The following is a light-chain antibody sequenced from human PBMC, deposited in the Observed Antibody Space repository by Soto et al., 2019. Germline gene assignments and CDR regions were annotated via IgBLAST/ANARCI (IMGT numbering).Light chain of an antibody. CDR2: DDS. J-gene: IGLJ1*01. Sequence: SYELTQPPSVSVAPGQTARISCGGNNIGRKRVHWYQQKPGRAPVVVVYDDSDRPSGIPERFSGANSGDTATLTISRVEAGDEADYYCHVWDSSSGHYILGTGTKVTVL. CDR3: HVWDSSSGHYI. CDR1: NIGRKR. V-gene: IGLV3-21*02.